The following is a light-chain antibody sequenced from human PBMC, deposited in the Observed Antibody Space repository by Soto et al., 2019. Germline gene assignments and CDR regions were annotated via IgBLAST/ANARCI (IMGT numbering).Light chain of an antibody. CDR1: QGISSY. J-gene: IGKJ4*01. V-gene: IGKV1-27*01. CDR3: QKYNSAPPT. CDR2: AAS. Sequence: IRMTQSPSSLSASTGDRVTITCRASQGISSYLAWYQQKPGKAPKLLIYAASTLQSGVPSRFSGSGSGTDFTLTISSLQPEDVATYYCQKYNSAPPTFGGGTKVDIK.